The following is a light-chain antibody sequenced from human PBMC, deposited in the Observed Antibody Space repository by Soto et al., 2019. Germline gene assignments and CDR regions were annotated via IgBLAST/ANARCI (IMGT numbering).Light chain of an antibody. Sequence: DIQMTQSPSTLSASVGDRVTITCRASQSISSWLAWYQQKPGKAPKLLIYKASSLASGVPSRFSGSESRTEFALTISSLQPDDFATYYCQQHLSSPFTFGPGTKVDIK. CDR1: QSISSW. CDR3: QQHLSSPFT. CDR2: KAS. V-gene: IGKV1-5*03. J-gene: IGKJ3*01.